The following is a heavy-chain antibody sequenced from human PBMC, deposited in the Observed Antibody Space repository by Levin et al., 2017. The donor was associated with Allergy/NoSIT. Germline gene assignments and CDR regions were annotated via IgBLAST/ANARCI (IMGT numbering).Heavy chain of an antibody. CDR3: AKVPYSGSYMYHFDY. V-gene: IGHV3-30*18. D-gene: IGHD1-26*01. CDR1: GFSFSSYG. Sequence: GGSLRLSCAASGFSFSSYGMHWVRQAPGKGLEWVAVISHDGGNKENADSVKGRFTISRDNSKNTLYLQMNSLRPEDTAVYYCAKVPYSGSYMYHFDYWGQGVLVTVSS. CDR2: ISHDGGNK. J-gene: IGHJ4*02.